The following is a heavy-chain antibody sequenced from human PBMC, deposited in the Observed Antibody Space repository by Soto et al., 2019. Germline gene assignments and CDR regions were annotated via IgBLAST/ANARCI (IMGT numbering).Heavy chain of an antibody. J-gene: IGHJ5*02. V-gene: IGHV1-69*08. CDR2: IIPIIGII. CDR3: AGDPDSHYNDSHAYSYP. CDR1: EGTSVTYT. Sequence: QVQLVQSGPELRNPESSVKSSCKASEGTSVTYTITWWGQALGQGLGGMGRIIPIIGIINYAQKFQGRVTITADKFTGTAYMELTRLRSDDTAVYYCAGDPDSHYNDSHAYSYPWGQGTLVTVSS. D-gene: IGHD3-22*01.